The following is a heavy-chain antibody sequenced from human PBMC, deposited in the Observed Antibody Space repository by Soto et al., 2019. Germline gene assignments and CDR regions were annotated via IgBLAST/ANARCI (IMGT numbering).Heavy chain of an antibody. CDR1: GYSFGYYA. CDR2: INAGNGLR. Sequence: QVHLVQSGAEVREPGASVRISCRTSGYSFGYYALHWVRQTPGQGLEWVGGINAGNGLRRYEEKVQGRVSLMIDTLLKAAYMDLRCLKSEDTAVYYCATDVHIWGQGTLVTVSS. J-gene: IGHJ4*02. CDR3: ATDVHI. V-gene: IGHV1-3*01.